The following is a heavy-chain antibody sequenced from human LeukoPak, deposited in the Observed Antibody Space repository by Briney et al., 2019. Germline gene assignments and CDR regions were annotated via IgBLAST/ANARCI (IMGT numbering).Heavy chain of an antibody. CDR3: ARHPSGWFDP. V-gene: IGHV4-59*08. CDR2: VYYSRST. D-gene: IGHD6-25*01. CDR1: GFTISRYY. Sequence: SETLSLTCTASGFTISRYYWSWIRQPPGQGLEWIGAVYYSRSTDYNPSLKSRVTISVDMSKNLFSLKLSSVTAEDSALYYCARHPSGWFDPWGQGTLVTVSS. J-gene: IGHJ5*02.